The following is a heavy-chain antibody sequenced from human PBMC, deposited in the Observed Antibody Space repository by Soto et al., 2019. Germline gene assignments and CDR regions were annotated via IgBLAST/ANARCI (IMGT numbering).Heavy chain of an antibody. CDR2: ISAYNGNT. J-gene: IGHJ5*02. Sequence: QVQLVQSGAEVKKPGASVKVPCQASGYTFTSYGISWVRQAPGQGLELMGWISAYNGNTNYAQKLQRRVTMTTDTSKSTAYMELRSLRSDDTSVYYCARDLREQLETGRWFDPWGQGTLVTVSS. V-gene: IGHV1-18*01. D-gene: IGHD6-6*01. CDR3: ARDLREQLETGRWFDP. CDR1: GYTFTSYG.